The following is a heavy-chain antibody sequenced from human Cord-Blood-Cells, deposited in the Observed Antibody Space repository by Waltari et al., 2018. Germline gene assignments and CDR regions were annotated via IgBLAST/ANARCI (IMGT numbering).Heavy chain of an antibody. J-gene: IGHJ1*01. CDR3: ARGRSLRMTTVTTSVYFQH. CDR2: INHSGST. V-gene: IGHV4-34*01. CDR1: GGSFSGYY. Sequence: AGLLKPSETLSLTCAVYGGSFSGYYWSWIRQPPGKGLEWIGEINHSGSTNYNPSLKSRVTISVDTSKNQFSLKLSSVTAADTAVYYCARGRSLRMTTVTTSVYFQHWGQGTLVTVSS. D-gene: IGHD4-4*01.